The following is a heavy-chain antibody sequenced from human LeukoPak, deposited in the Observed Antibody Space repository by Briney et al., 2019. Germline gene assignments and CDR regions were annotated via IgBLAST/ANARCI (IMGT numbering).Heavy chain of an antibody. CDR3: ARAFLVTFGGVIVPDY. CDR2: IYHNGST. V-gene: IGHV4-38-2*01. Sequence: PSETLSLTCAVSGYSISSGYYWGWIRQPPGKGLEWIGSIYHNGSTYYNPSLKSRVTISVDTSKNQFSLKLSSVTAADTAVYYCARAFLVTFGGVIVPDYWGQGTLVTVSS. D-gene: IGHD3-16*02. J-gene: IGHJ4*02. CDR1: GYSISSGYY.